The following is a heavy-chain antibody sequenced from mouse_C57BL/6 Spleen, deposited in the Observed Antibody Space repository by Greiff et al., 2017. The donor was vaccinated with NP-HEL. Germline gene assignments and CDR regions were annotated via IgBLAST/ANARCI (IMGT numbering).Heavy chain of an antibody. J-gene: IGHJ3*01. Sequence: VQLQESGAELVKPGASVKISCKASGYAFSSYWMNWVKQRPGKGLEWIGQIYPGDGDTNYTGKVKGKATLTADKSSSTAYMQLSSLTSEDYAFYFCARDCGRNYGFGDRGQGTLVTVSA. V-gene: IGHV1-80*01. CDR1: GYAFSSYW. D-gene: IGHD2-5*01. CDR3: ARDCGRNYGFGD. CDR2: IYPGDGDT.